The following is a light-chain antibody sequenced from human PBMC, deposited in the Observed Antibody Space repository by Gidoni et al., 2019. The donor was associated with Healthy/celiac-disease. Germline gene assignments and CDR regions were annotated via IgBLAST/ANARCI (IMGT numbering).Light chain of an antibody. CDR1: QSDSSC. CDR3: QQRSNWLWT. Sequence: IEFTHSPATLPLSPGERATLSCRTIQSDSSCLAWYQQKTGQVPRLLIYDASNRATGIPARFSGSGSGTNFTLTISSLEPEDFAVYYCQQRSNWLWTFGQGTKVEIK. CDR2: DAS. J-gene: IGKJ1*01. V-gene: IGKV3-11*01.